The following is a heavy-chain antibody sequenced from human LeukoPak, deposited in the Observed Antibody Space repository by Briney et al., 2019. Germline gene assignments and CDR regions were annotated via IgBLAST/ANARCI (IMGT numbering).Heavy chain of an antibody. CDR3: ASDGEVGGAFDI. J-gene: IGHJ3*02. CDR2: IIPIFGTA. V-gene: IGHV1-69*05. D-gene: IGHD3-10*01. Sequence: SVKVSCKASGGTFSSYAISWVRQAPGQGLEWMGGIIPIFGTANYAQKFQGRVTITTDESTSTAYMELSSLRSEDTAVYYCASDGEVGGAFDIWAKGQWSPSLQ. CDR1: GGTFSSYA.